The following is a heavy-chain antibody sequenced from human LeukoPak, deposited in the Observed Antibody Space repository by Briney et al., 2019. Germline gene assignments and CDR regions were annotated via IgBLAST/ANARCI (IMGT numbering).Heavy chain of an antibody. D-gene: IGHD3-10*01. V-gene: IGHV1-18*01. CDR1: GYTSTSYG. CDR2: ISAYNGNT. Sequence: GASVKVSCTASGYTSTSYGISWVRQAPGQGLEWMGWISAYNGNTNYAQKLQGRVTMTTDTSTSTAYMELRSLRSDDTAVYYCARGGPYGSDYYYGMDVWGQGTTVTVSS. CDR3: ARGGPYGSDYYYGMDV. J-gene: IGHJ6*02.